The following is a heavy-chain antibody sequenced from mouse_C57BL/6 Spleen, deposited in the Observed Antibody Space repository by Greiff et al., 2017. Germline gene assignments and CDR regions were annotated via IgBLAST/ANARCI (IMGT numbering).Heavy chain of an antibody. J-gene: IGHJ3*01. CDR1: GFTFSNYW. CDR2: IRLKSDNYAT. D-gene: IGHD1-1*01. CDR3: TGQYYYGSPFAY. Sequence: EVKVEESGGGLVQPGGSMKLSCVASGFTFSNYWMNWVRQSPEKGLEWVAQIRLKSDNYATHYAASVKGRFTSSRDDSKSSVYLQMNNVSAEDTGIYYCTGQYYYGSPFAYWGQGTLVTVSA. V-gene: IGHV6-3*01.